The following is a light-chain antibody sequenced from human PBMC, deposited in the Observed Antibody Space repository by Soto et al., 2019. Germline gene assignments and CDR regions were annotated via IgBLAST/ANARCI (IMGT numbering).Light chain of an antibody. CDR3: QQYYSTLLT. V-gene: IGKV3-15*01. Sequence: EIVMTQSPATLSVSPGERATLSCRASQSVSSNLAWYQQKPGQAPRLLIYGASTRATGIPARFSGSGSGTDFTLTISSLQAEDVAVYYCQQYYSTLLTFGGGTKVDIK. CDR2: GAS. J-gene: IGKJ4*01. CDR1: QSVSSN.